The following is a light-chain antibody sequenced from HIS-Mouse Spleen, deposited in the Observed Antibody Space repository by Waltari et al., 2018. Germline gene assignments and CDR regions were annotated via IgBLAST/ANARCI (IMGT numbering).Light chain of an antibody. V-gene: IGLV2-14*03. Sequence: QSALTQPASVSGSPGQSIPISCTGTSSDVGGYNYVSWYQQHQGKAPKLMIYDVSNRPSGVSNRFSGSKSGNTASLTISGLQAEDEADYYCSSYTSSSFNVVFGGGTKLTVL. CDR1: SSDVGGYNY. CDR2: DVS. J-gene: IGLJ2*01. CDR3: SSYTSSSFNVV.